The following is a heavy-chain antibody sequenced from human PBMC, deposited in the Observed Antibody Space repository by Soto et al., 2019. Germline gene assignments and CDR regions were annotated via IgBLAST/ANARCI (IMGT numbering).Heavy chain of an antibody. CDR1: GYTFDSYD. CDR2: ISAYNGYT. CDR3: VRSNYDILAGHSDYFDY. Sequence: QVQLVQSGVEVKKPGASVKVSCKVSGYTFDSYDINWVRQAPGQGLEWMGWISAYNGYTNYAQKFQGRVTMTTDTSTGTAYMELRSLRSDDTAVYYCVRSNYDILAGHSDYFDYWGQGTLVTVSS. D-gene: IGHD3-9*01. V-gene: IGHV1-18*01. J-gene: IGHJ4*02.